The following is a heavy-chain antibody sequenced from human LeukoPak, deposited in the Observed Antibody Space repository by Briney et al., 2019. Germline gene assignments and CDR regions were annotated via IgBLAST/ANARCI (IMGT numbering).Heavy chain of an antibody. CDR1: GFTFNTYA. CDR3: ARSLRVRGVPDYMDV. CDR2: ISGSDRSA. Sequence: GGSLRLSCVGSGFTFNTYAMGWVRQAPGKGLEWVSGISGSDRSAYYADSVKGRFTISRDNSKNTLYLQMNSLRAEDTAVYYCARSLRVRGVPDYMDVWGKGTTVIISS. J-gene: IGHJ6*03. D-gene: IGHD3-10*02. V-gene: IGHV3-23*01.